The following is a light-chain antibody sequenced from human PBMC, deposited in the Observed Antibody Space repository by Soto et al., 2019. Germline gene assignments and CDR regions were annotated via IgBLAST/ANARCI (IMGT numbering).Light chain of an antibody. CDR3: QQYYNWPRT. J-gene: IGKJ1*01. V-gene: IGKV3-15*01. CDR1: QSLGSD. Sequence: EKVMTQSPGHLSLSPGDTATLSCRASQSLGSDLAWYQQKNGQAPRXLIFGASARPTGIPARISVSGSGTGGTITISSLRSEDCAVYVGQQYYNWPRTFGQGTKVDIK. CDR2: GAS.